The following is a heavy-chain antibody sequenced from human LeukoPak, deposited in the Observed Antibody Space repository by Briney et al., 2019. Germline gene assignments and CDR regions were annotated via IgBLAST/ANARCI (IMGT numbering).Heavy chain of an antibody. CDR2: IYYSGST. CDR3: ARDRGYYYDSSGYYYSWFDP. Sequence: SETLSLTCTVSGGSISSYYWSWIRQPPGKGLEWIGYIYYSGSTNYNPPLKSRVTISVDTSKNQFSLKLSSVTAADTAVYYCARDRGYYYDSSGYYYSWFDPWGQGTLVTVSS. J-gene: IGHJ5*02. V-gene: IGHV4-59*01. D-gene: IGHD3-22*01. CDR1: GGSISSYY.